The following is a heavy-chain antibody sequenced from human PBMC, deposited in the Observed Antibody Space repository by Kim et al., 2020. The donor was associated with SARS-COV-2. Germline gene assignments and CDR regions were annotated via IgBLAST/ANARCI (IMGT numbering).Heavy chain of an antibody. J-gene: IGHJ4*02. Sequence: GGSLRLSCAASGFTFSDYYMSWIRQAPGKGLEWVSYISSSGSTIYYADSVKGRFTISRDNAKNSLYLQMNSLRAEDTAVYYCLVVVAADTTFDYWGQGTLVTVSS. CDR2: ISSSGSTI. CDR1: GFTFSDYY. V-gene: IGHV3-11*01. CDR3: LVVVAADTTFDY. D-gene: IGHD2-15*01.